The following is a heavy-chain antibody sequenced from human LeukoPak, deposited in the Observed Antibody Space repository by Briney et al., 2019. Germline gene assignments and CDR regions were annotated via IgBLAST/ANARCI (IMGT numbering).Heavy chain of an antibody. CDR3: VKNVVVKRYIDY. V-gene: IGHV3-23*01. CDR1: GFTFSNHA. CDR2: ISGSGRTT. D-gene: IGHD2-15*01. J-gene: IGHJ4*02. Sequence: GGSLRLSCAASGFTFSNHAMSWVRQSPGKGLQWISVISGSGRTTEYADSVKGRFTISRDNSKNTLSLQMNSLRVEDTAIYYCVKNVVVKRYIDYWGQGTLVTVSS.